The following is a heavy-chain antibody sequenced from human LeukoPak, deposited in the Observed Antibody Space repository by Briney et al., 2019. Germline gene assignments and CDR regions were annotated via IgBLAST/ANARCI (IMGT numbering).Heavy chain of an antibody. D-gene: IGHD2-2*01. CDR1: GFTFSDYY. CDR3: AREVVVVPDYYYYGLDV. CDR2: ISRSGSSL. V-gene: IGHV3-11*01. Sequence: GGSLRLSCVASGFTFSDYYMTWIHQAPGKGLEYVSHISRSGSSLYYGDSVTGRFTISRDNAKNSLYLQMNSLRVEDTAVYYCAREVVVVPDYYYYGLDVWGQGTTVTVSS. J-gene: IGHJ6*02.